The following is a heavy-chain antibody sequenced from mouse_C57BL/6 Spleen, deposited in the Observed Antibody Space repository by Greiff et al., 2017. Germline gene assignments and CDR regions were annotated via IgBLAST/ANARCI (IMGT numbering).Heavy chain of an antibody. CDR3: WRGPHGYPIYYAMDY. CDR1: ISLSTSGMGL. D-gene: IGHD2-2*01. CDR2: WNNDNY. Sequence: QVTLKESGPGILQPSQTLSLACTFSGISLSTSGMGLSWLRKPPGMALEWLASIWNNDNYYNPSLQGPPTISKEPSHYPVFLKLPSVDTADSATYDGAWRGPHGYPIYYAMDYWGEGTSGTVSA. V-gene: IGHV8-2*01. J-gene: IGHJ4*01.